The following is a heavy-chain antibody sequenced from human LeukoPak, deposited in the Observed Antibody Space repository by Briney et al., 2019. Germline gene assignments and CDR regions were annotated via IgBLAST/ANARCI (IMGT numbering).Heavy chain of an antibody. V-gene: IGHV4-59*01. CDR2: IYYSGST. CDR1: GGSISSYY. Sequence: SETLSLTCTVSGGSISSYYWSWIRQPPGKGLEWIGYIYYSGSTNYNPSLKSRVTISVGTSKNQFSLKLSSVTAADTAVYYCARVPITIPSPPYYYYGMDVWGQGTTVTVSS. D-gene: IGHD3-10*01. J-gene: IGHJ6*02. CDR3: ARVPITIPSPPYYYYGMDV.